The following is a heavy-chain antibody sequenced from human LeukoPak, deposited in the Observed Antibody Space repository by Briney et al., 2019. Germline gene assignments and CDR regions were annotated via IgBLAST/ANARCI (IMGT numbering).Heavy chain of an antibody. Sequence: PGGSLRLSCAASGFTFSYFYMSWIRQAPGKGLEWVSYISSSGSTIFYADSVKGRFTISRDNAKNSLYLQMNSLRAEDTAVYYCARSGVADSETFDHWGQGTLVTVSS. CDR2: ISSSGSTI. V-gene: IGHV3-11*04. D-gene: IGHD2-15*01. J-gene: IGHJ4*02. CDR1: GFTFSYFY. CDR3: ARSGVADSETFDH.